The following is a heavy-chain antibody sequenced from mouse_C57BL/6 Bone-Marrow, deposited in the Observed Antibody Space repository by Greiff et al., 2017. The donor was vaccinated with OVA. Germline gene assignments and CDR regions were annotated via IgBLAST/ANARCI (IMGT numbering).Heavy chain of an antibody. V-gene: IGHV1-53*01. CDR2: INPSNGGT. D-gene: IGHD2-3*01. CDR1: GYTFTSYW. J-gene: IGHJ3*01. CDR3: ARGGLKDGYYLAWFAY. Sequence: QVQLQQPGTELVKPGASVKLSCKASGYTFTSYWMHWVKQRPGQGLEWIGNINPSNGGTNYNEKFKSKATLTVDKSSSTAYMQLSSLTSEDSAVYYCARGGLKDGYYLAWFAYWGQGTLVTVSA.